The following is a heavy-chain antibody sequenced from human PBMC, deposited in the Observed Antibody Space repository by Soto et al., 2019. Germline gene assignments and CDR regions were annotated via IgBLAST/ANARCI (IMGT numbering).Heavy chain of an antibody. CDR3: AKDSLSSGLYEGTLDAFDI. J-gene: IGHJ3*02. V-gene: IGHV3-23*01. D-gene: IGHD6-19*01. CDR2: ISGSGGST. Sequence: HPGGSLRLSCAASGFTFSSYAMSWVRQAPGKGLEWVSAISGSGGSTYYADSVKGRFTISRDNSKNTLYLQMNSLRAEDTAVYYCAKDSLSSGLYEGTLDAFDIWGQGTMVTVSS. CDR1: GFTFSSYA.